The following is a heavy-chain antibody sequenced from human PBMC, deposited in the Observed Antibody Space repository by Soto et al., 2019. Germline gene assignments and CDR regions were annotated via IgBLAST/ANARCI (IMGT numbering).Heavy chain of an antibody. V-gene: IGHV4-59*01. CDR1: GGSISSYY. J-gene: IGHJ4*02. CDR3: ARDSFGELLFDY. D-gene: IGHD3-10*01. Sequence: ASETLSLTCTVSGGSISSYYWSWIRQPPGRGLEWIGYIYYSGSTNYNPSLKSRVTVSVDTSKNQFSLKLSSVTAADTAVYYCARDSFGELLFDYWGKGTLVTVSS. CDR2: IYYSGST.